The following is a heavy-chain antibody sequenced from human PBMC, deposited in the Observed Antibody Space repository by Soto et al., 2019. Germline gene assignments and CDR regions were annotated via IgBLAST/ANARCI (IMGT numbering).Heavy chain of an antibody. CDR3: ARGGGDYGFVWFDP. CDR2: IYYSGST. D-gene: IGHD4-17*01. Sequence: QVQLQESGPGLVKPSQTLSLTCTVSGGSISSGGYYWSWIRQHPGKGLEWIGYIYYSGSTYYNPSLKSRVTISVDTSKNQCSLKLSSVTAADTAVYYCARGGGDYGFVWFDPWGQGTLVTVSS. V-gene: IGHV4-31*03. CDR1: GGSISSGGYY. J-gene: IGHJ5*02.